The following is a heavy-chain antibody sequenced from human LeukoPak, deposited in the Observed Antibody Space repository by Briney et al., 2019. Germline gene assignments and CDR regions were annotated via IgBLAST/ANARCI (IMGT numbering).Heavy chain of an antibody. D-gene: IGHD3-22*01. V-gene: IGHV3-33*01. Sequence: GGSLRLSCAASGFTFSSYGMHWVRQAPGKGLEWVAVIWYDGSNKDYADSVKGRFTISRDNSMNTLYLQMNSLRAEDTAVYYCARDGFTMIVVGWYFDLWGRGTLVTVSS. CDR3: ARDGFTMIVVGWYFDL. CDR2: IWYDGSNK. CDR1: GFTFSSYG. J-gene: IGHJ2*01.